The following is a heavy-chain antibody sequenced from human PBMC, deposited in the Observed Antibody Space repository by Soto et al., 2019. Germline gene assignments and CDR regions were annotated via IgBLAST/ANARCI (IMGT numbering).Heavy chain of an antibody. CDR3: AKDIAPRAAGLYYFDY. V-gene: IGHV3-43*01. Sequence: GGSLRLSCAASGFTFDDYTMHWVRQAPGKGLEWVSLISWDGGSTYYADSVKGRFTISRDNSKNSLYLQMNSLRTEDTALYYCAKDIAPRAAGLYYFDYWGQGTLVTVSS. D-gene: IGHD6-13*01. CDR1: GFTFDDYT. CDR2: ISWDGGST. J-gene: IGHJ4*02.